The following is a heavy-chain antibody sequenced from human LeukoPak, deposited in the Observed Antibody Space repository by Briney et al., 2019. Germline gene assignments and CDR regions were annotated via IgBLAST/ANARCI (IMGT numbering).Heavy chain of an antibody. V-gene: IGHV1-69*01. CDR2: IIPIFGTA. CDR1: GGTFSSYA. Sequence: SVKVSCKASGGTFSSYAISWVRQAPGQGLEWMGGIIPIFGTANYAQKFQGRVTITADESTSTAYMELSSLRSEDTAVYYCARDPGYCSSASCYTGDFDYWGQGTLVTVSS. J-gene: IGHJ4*02. CDR3: ARDPGYCSSASCYTGDFDY. D-gene: IGHD2-2*02.